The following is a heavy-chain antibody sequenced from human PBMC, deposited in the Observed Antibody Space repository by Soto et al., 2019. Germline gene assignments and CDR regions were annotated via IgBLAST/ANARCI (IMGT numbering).Heavy chain of an antibody. CDR2: IYYSGST. D-gene: IGHD5-12*01. CDR3: ARRGDGYNFERYFDY. V-gene: IGHV4-39*01. CDR1: GGSISSSSYY. Sequence: QLQLQESGPGLVKPSETLSLTCTVSGGSISSSSYYWGWIRQPPGKGLEWIGSIYYSGSTYYNPSHKSRVTISVDTSKNQFSLKLSSVTAADTAVYYCARRGDGYNFERYFDYWGQGTLVTVSS. J-gene: IGHJ4*02.